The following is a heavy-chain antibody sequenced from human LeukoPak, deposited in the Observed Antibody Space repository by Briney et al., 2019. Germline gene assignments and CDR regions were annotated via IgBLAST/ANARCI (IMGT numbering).Heavy chain of an antibody. CDR3: ARAAAGPTSFDY. J-gene: IGHJ4*02. Sequence: SETLSLTCAVYGGSFSGYYWSWIRQPPGKGLGWIGEINHSGSTNYSPSLKSRVTISVDTSKNQFSLKLGSVTAADTAVYYCARAAAGPTSFDYWGQGTLVTVSS. D-gene: IGHD6-13*01. CDR1: GGSFSGYY. V-gene: IGHV4-34*01. CDR2: INHSGST.